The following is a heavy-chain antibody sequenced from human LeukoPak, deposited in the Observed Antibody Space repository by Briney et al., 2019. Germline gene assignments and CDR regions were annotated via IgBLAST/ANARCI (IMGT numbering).Heavy chain of an antibody. V-gene: IGHV3-30*18. Sequence: GGSLRLSCAASGFTFSSYGMHWVRQAPGKGLEWVAAITYGGSNKYYADSVKGRLTISRDNSKNTLYLQMNSLRAEDTAVYYCAKGDSKSFEYYYGMDVWGQGTTVTVSS. D-gene: IGHD5-18*01. CDR3: AKGDSKSFEYYYGMDV. CDR1: GFTFSSYG. CDR2: ITYGGSNK. J-gene: IGHJ6*01.